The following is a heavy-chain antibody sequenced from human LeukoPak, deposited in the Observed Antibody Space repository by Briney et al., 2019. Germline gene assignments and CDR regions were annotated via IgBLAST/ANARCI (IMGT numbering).Heavy chain of an antibody. J-gene: IGHJ1*01. Sequence: GGSLRLSCAASGFTFSSYSMNWVRQAPGKGLEWVSYISSSSSTIYYADSVKGRFTISRDNAKNSLYLQMNSLRAEDTAVYYCARDFYCSGGSCYERAPRAEYFQHWGQGTLVTVSS. CDR2: ISSSSSTI. V-gene: IGHV3-48*01. CDR3: ARDFYCSGGSCYERAPRAEYFQH. CDR1: GFTFSSYS. D-gene: IGHD2-15*01.